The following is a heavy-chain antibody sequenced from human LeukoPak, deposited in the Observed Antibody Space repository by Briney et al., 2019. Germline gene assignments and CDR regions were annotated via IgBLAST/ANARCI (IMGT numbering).Heavy chain of an antibody. Sequence: SETLSLTCTVSGGSVSSYYWSWIRQPAGKGLEWIGRIYTSGSTNYNPSLKSRVTMSVDTSKNQFSLKLSSVTAADTAVYYCARLYCSGGSCYYDYWGQGTLVTVSS. CDR1: GGSVSSYY. CDR2: IYTSGST. V-gene: IGHV4-4*07. D-gene: IGHD2-15*01. J-gene: IGHJ4*02. CDR3: ARLYCSGGSCYYDY.